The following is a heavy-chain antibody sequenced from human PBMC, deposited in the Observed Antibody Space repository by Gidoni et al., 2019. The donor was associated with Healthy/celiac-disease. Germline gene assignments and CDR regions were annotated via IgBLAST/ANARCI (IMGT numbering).Heavy chain of an antibody. CDR2: ISGSGGST. CDR1: GFTFSSYA. CDR3: AKDLLAIFGVVPPVDYYYGMDV. J-gene: IGHJ6*02. V-gene: IGHV3-23*01. D-gene: IGHD3-3*01. Sequence: VQLLESGGGLVQPGGSLRLSCAASGFTFSSYAMSWARQAQGKGLEWVSAISGSGGSTYYADSVKGRFTISRYNSKHTLYLQMNSLRAEDTAVYYCAKDLLAIFGVVPPVDYYYGMDVWGQGTTVTVSS.